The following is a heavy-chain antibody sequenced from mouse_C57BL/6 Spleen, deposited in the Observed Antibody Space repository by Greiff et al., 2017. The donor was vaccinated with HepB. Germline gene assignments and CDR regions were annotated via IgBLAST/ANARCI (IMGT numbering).Heavy chain of an antibody. CDR3: ARKETAIYCGNYPYFDY. CDR1: GYTFTSYW. J-gene: IGHJ2*01. V-gene: IGHV1-55*01. D-gene: IGHD2-1*01. CDR2: IYPGSGST. Sequence: VQLQQPGAELVKPGASVKMSCKASGYTFTSYWITWVKQRPGQGLEWIGDIYPGSGSTNYNEKFKSKATLTVDTSSSTAYMQLSSLTSEDAAVYYSARKETAIYCGNYPYFDYWGQGTTLTVSS.